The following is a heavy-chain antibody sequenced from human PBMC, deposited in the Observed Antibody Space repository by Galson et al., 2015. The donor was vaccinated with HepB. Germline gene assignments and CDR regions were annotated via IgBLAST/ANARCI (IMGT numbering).Heavy chain of an antibody. D-gene: IGHD3-10*01. J-gene: IGHJ6*02. CDR3: ATENSYGSGSYYNPPNYYYYGMYV. V-gene: IGHV1-46*01. CDR1: GYTFTSYY. Sequence: SVKVSCKASGYTFTSYYMHWVRQAPGQGLEWMGIINPSGGSTSYAQKFQGRVTVTRDTSTSTVYMELSSLRAEDTAVYYCATENSYGSGSYYNPPNYYYYGMYVWGQGTTVTVSS. CDR2: INPSGGST.